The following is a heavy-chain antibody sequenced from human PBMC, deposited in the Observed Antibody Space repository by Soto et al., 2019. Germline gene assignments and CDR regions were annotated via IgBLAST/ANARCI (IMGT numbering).Heavy chain of an antibody. CDR1: GGTFTNYA. V-gene: IGHV1-69*01. J-gene: IGHJ4*02. CDR2: ITPMFGRP. Sequence: QAQLVQSGAEVRKPGSSVKVSCKASGGTFTNYAINWVRQAPGQGLEWMGDITPMFGRPNYAQKFQGRITITADDSSGTTYMVLSSLRSADTALYFCATEARGRTHVFGYWGQGSLVTVSS. CDR3: ATEARGRTHVFGY.